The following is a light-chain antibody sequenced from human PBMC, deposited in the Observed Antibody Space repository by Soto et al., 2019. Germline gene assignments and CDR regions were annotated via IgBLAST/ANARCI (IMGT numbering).Light chain of an antibody. J-gene: IGKJ2*01. CDR2: DAS. CDR1: QKIHSW. CDR3: QQYNTYSYT. Sequence: DIQMTQSPSTLSASVGDRVTITCRASQKIHSWLAWYQQKPGKAPKLLIYDASTLEGGVSSRFGGSGTGTEFTLTISSLQPDDFATYYCQQYNTYSYTFGQGTKLEIK. V-gene: IGKV1-5*01.